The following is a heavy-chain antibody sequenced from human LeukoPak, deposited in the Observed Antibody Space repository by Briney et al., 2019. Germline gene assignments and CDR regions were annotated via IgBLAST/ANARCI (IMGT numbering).Heavy chain of an antibody. D-gene: IGHD4-17*01. CDR3: ARDNGDYDGPDY. CDR2: ISGSGSST. CDR1: GFTFSSYA. J-gene: IGHJ4*02. Sequence: GGSLRLSCAASGFTFSSYAMSWVRQAPGKGLEWVSAISGSGSSTYYADSVRGRFTISRDNSKNTLYLQMNSLRAEDTAVYYCARDNGDYDGPDYWGQGTLVTVSS. V-gene: IGHV3-23*01.